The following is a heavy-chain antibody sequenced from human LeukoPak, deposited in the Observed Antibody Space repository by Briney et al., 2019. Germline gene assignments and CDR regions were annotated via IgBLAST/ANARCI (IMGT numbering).Heavy chain of an antibody. D-gene: IGHD3-10*01. CDR2: ITASGGST. V-gene: IGHV3-23*01. CDR1: GFTLSSYA. CDR3: AKVMKGSQRLTMTRGVIIKTAGLYYMDV. Sequence: GGSLRLSCAASGFTLSSYAMSWVRQAPGKGREWVSSITASGGSTNYADSVKGRFTISRDNSKNTASLQMNSLTAEDMAVYYCAKVMKGSQRLTMTRGVIIKTAGLYYMDVWGKGTTVTVSS. J-gene: IGHJ6*03.